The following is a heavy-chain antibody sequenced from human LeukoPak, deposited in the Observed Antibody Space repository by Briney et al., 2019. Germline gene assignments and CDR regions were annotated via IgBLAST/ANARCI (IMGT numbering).Heavy chain of an antibody. V-gene: IGHV1-2*04. Sequence: GASVKVSCKASGYTFTDYYIHWVRQAPGHGVEWMGWINPNSGGTKFAQKFLGWVTMTRDTSINTAYMELSRLRSDDTAEYYCARDRGRGGLSSAFDIWGQGTMVTVSS. CDR2: INPNSGGT. J-gene: IGHJ3*02. CDR1: GYTFTDYY. D-gene: IGHD3-16*01. CDR3: ARDRGRGGLSSAFDI.